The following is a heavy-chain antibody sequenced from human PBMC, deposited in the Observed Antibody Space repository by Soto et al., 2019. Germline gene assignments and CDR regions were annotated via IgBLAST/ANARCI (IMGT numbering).Heavy chain of an antibody. CDR3: ARGAAYYDSSGGAFDI. CDR1: GYTFTSYY. CDR2: INPSGGST. Sequence: ASVKVSCKASGYTFTSYYMHWVRQAPGQGLEWMGIINPSGGSTSYAQKFQGRVTMTRDTSTSTVYMELSSLRSEDTAVYYCARGAAYYDSSGGAFDIWGQGTMVTVSS. V-gene: IGHV1-46*01. D-gene: IGHD3-22*01. J-gene: IGHJ3*02.